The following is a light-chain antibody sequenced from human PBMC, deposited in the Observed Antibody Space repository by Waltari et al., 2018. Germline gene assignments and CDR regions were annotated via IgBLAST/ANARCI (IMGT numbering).Light chain of an antibody. CDR3: QQYYRTPLT. CDR1: QSVLYSSNNKNY. J-gene: IGKJ4*01. CDR2: WAS. Sequence: DIVMTQSPESLAVSLGERATINRKSSQSVLYSSNNKNYLAWYQQKPGQPPKLLIYWASTRESGVPDRFSGSGSGTYFTLIISSLQAEDVAVYYCQQYYRTPLTFGGGTKVEIK. V-gene: IGKV4-1*01.